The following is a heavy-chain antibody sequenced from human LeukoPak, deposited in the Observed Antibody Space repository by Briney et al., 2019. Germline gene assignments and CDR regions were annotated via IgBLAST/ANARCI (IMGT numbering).Heavy chain of an antibody. CDR1: GFTFDDYA. CDR2: ISWNSGSI. J-gene: IGHJ6*02. CDR3: AKDGGSAQVPDYYYYGMDV. V-gene: IGHV3-9*01. Sequence: PGRSLRLSCAASGFTFDDYAMHWVRQPPGKGREGVSGISWNSGSIGYADSVKGRFTISRDNAKNSLYLQMNSLRAEDTALYYCAKDGGSAQVPDYYYYGMDVWGQGTTVTVSS. D-gene: IGHD2-2*01.